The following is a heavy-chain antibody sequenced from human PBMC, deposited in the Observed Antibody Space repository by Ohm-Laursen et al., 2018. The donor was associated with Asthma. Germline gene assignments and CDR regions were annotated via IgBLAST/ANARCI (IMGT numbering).Heavy chain of an antibody. J-gene: IGHJ4*02. Sequence: SLRLSCAASGFTFSDYYMSWIRQAPGKGLEWVSYISSSSSYTNYADSVKGRFTISRDNAKNSLYLQMNSLRAEDTAVYYCARGSGYQGFDYWGQGTLVTVSS. CDR3: ARGSGYQGFDY. D-gene: IGHD2-2*01. V-gene: IGHV3-11*06. CDR1: GFTFSDYY. CDR2: ISSSSSYT.